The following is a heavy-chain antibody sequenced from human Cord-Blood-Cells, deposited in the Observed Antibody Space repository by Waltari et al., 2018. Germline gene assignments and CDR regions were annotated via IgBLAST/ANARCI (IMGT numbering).Heavy chain of an antibody. J-gene: IGHJ4*02. V-gene: IGHV3-30*04. CDR2: ISYDGSNK. D-gene: IGHD3-3*01. CDR3: AREGTVFGVVIMKY. CDR1: GLTFSSFA. Sequence: QVQLVESGGGVVQPGRSLRLSCAASGLTFSSFAMHWVRQAPGKGLEWVAVISYDGSNKYYADSVKGRFTISRDNSKNTLYLQMNSLRAEDTAVYYCAREGTVFGVVIMKYWGQGTLVTVSS.